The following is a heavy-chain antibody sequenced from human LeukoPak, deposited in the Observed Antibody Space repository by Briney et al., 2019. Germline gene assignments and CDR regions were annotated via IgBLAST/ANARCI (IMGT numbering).Heavy chain of an antibody. Sequence: GGSLRLSCAASGFTFSSSAMSWVRQAPRKGLEWVSYISSSSSTIYYADSVKGRFTISRDNAKNSLYLQMNSLRAEDTAVYYCARQISARLYYYHSSGYIDYWGQGTLVTVSS. D-gene: IGHD3-22*01. V-gene: IGHV3-48*04. CDR2: ISSSSSTI. J-gene: IGHJ4*02. CDR3: ARQISARLYYYHSSGYIDY. CDR1: GFTFSSSA.